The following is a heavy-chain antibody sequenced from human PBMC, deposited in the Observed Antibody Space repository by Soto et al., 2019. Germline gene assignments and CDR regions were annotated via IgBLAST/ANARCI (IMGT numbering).Heavy chain of an antibody. CDR2: IYWDDSK. J-gene: IGHJ4*02. Sequence: QITLKESGPPLVGPTQTLTLTCAFSGFSLSTSGVGVGWIRQPPGKALEWLAVIYWDDSKHYSPSLRSRLTITTDPSTNQVVLTMTNMDPMDTGTYYCAHKGPEDWPLDYWGQGTLVTVSS. CDR1: GFSLSTSGVG. CDR3: AHKGPEDWPLDY. D-gene: IGHD3-9*01. V-gene: IGHV2-5*02.